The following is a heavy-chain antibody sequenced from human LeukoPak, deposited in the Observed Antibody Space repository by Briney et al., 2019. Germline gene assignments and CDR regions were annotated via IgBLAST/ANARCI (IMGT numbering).Heavy chain of an antibody. CDR1: GGSISNYY. D-gene: IGHD3-22*01. Sequence: SQTLSLTCTVSGGSISNYYWSWIRQPPGKGLEWIGYIFYTGSINYNPSLRGRVTISVDTSKSQFSLRLSSVTAADTAVYYCARSYSASYDSPAGWFDPWGQGTLVTVSS. CDR3: ARSYSASYDSPAGWFDP. J-gene: IGHJ5*02. CDR2: IFYTGSI. V-gene: IGHV4-59*08.